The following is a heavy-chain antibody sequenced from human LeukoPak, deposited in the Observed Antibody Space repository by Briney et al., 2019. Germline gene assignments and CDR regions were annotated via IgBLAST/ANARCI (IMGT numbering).Heavy chain of an antibody. CDR3: ASGGSSWSYNYYYYGMDV. D-gene: IGHD6-13*01. J-gene: IGHJ6*02. V-gene: IGHV3-33*01. CDR1: GFTFSSYG. CDR2: IWYDGSNK. Sequence: GGSLRLSCAASGFTFSSYGMHWVRQAPGKGLEWVAVIWYDGSNKYYAGSVKGRFTISRDNSKNTLYLQMNSLRAEDTAVYYCASGGSSWSYNYYYYGMDVWGQGTTVTVSS.